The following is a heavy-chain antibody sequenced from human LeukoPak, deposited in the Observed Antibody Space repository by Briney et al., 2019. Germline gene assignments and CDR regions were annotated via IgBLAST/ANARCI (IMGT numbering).Heavy chain of an antibody. CDR3: AKDRRGYGVPLVDH. J-gene: IGHJ4*02. Sequence: GGSLRLSCAASGFTFSSYGMHWVRQAPGKGLEWVAVISYDGSNKYYADSVKGRFTISRDNSKNTLYLQMNSLRAEDTAVYYCAKDRRGYGVPLVDHWGQGTLVTVSS. CDR2: ISYDGSNK. CDR1: GFTFSSYG. D-gene: IGHD5-12*01. V-gene: IGHV3-30*18.